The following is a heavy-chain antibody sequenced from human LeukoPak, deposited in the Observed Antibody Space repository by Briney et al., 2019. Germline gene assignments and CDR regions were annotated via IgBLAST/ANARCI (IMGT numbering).Heavy chain of an antibody. V-gene: IGHV1-69*01. D-gene: IGHD3-3*01. CDR1: GYSFTSYW. Sequence: KISCKGSGYSFTSYWIGWVRQAPGQGLEWMGGIIPIFGTANYAQKFQGRVTITADESTSTAYMELSSLRSEDTAVYYCARQAFWSGYYPYWGQGTLVTVSS. CDR3: ARQAFWSGYYPY. CDR2: IIPIFGTA. J-gene: IGHJ4*02.